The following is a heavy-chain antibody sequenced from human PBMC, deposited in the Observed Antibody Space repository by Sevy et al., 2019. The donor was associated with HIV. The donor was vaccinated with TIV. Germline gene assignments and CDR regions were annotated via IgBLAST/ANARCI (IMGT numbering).Heavy chain of an antibody. V-gene: IGHV3-48*03. CDR2: ISSSGSTI. D-gene: IGHD3-10*01. J-gene: IGHJ6*02. CDR3: ATDPYYYGSGSYSNGMDV. Sequence: GGSLRLSCAASGFTFSSYEMNWVRQAPGKGLEWVSYISSSGSTIYYADSVKGRFTISRDNAKNSLYLQMNSLRAEDTAVYYCATDPYYYGSGSYSNGMDVWGQGTTVTVSS. CDR1: GFTFSSYE.